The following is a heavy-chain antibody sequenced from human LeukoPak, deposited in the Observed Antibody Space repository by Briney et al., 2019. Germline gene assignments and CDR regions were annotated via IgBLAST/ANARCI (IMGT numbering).Heavy chain of an antibody. CDR3: ARDGEDSGYEAYYYYYMDV. V-gene: IGHV4-38-2*02. J-gene: IGHJ6*03. CDR1: GYSISSGYY. Sequence: SSETLSLTCTVSGYSISSGYYWGWIRQPPGKGLEWIGSIYHSGSTYYNPSLKSRVTISVDTSKNQFSLKLSSVTAADTAVYYCARDGEDSGYEAYYYYYMDVWGKGTTVTVSS. D-gene: IGHD5-12*01. CDR2: IYHSGST.